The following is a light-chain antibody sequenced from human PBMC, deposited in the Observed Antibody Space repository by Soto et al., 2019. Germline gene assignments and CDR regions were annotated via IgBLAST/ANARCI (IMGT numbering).Light chain of an antibody. Sequence: DMQMTQAPSTLSASVGDRVTITCRASQSINAWLAWYQQKPGKAPKLLIYDVSTLDSGVPSRFSGSASGTEFTLTISYLESDDFATYYCQQYHRYSTFGQGTKVDIK. V-gene: IGKV1-5*01. CDR2: DVS. CDR3: QQYHRYST. CDR1: QSINAW. J-gene: IGKJ1*01.